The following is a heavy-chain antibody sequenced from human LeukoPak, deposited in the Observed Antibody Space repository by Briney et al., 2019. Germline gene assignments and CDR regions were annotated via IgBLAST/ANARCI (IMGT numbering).Heavy chain of an antibody. CDR3: ARDGTMVRKNWFDP. Sequence: SVKVSCKASGGTFSSYAISWVRQAPGQGLEWMGRIIPILGIANYAQRFQGRVTITADKSTSTAYMELSSLRSEDTAVYYCARDGTMVRKNWFDPWGQGTLVTVSS. V-gene: IGHV1-69*04. CDR1: GGTFSSYA. D-gene: IGHD3-10*01. J-gene: IGHJ5*02. CDR2: IIPILGIA.